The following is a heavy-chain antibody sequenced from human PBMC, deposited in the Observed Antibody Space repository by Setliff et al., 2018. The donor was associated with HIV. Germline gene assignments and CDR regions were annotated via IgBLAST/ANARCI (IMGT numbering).Heavy chain of an antibody. J-gene: IGHJ3*02. Sequence: SVKVSCKASGYTFTSYDISWVRQAPGQGLEWMGWISAYNGNTNYAQKLQGRVTMTTDTSTSTAYMELRSLRSDDTAVYYCARDVGNLIVVVAVDAFDIWGQGTMVTVSS. CDR3: ARDVGNLIVVVAVDAFDI. D-gene: IGHD2-15*01. CDR2: ISAYNGNT. V-gene: IGHV1-18*01. CDR1: GYTFTSYD.